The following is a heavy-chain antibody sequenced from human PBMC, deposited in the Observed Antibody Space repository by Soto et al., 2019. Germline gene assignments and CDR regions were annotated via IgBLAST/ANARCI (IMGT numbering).Heavy chain of an antibody. CDR1: GCTFSSYA. J-gene: IGHJ4*02. Sequence: QVQLVQSGAEVKKPGSSVKVSCKASGCTFSSYAISWVRQAPGQGLEWMGGIIPIFGTAYYAQKFQGRVTITADEYKSTAYIEMSSLRSEDTAVYYCARGGMNYYDFWGSDFDYWGRGSPVTGSS. V-gene: IGHV1-69*01. D-gene: IGHD3-3*01. CDR3: ARGGMNYYDFWGSDFDY. CDR2: IIPIFGTA.